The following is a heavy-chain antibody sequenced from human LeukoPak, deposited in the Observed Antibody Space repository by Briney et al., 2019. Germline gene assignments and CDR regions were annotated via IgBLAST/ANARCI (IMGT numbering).Heavy chain of an antibody. CDR1: GYSFTSYW. J-gene: IGHJ6*02. CDR2: IYPGDSDT. Sequence: GESLKISCKGSGYSFTSYWIGWVRQMPGKGLEWMGIIYPGDSDTRYSPSFQGQVTISADKSISTAYLQWSSLKASDTAMYYCARHISYGRAAAGPNGPHGMDVWGQGTTVTVSS. D-gene: IGHD6-13*01. CDR3: ARHISYGRAAAGPNGPHGMDV. V-gene: IGHV5-51*01.